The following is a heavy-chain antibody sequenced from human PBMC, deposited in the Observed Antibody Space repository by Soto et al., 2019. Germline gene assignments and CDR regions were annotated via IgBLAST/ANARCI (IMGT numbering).Heavy chain of an antibody. CDR2: ISAYNGNT. CDR3: ARTGTYSGYEIEWWFDP. V-gene: IGHV1-18*01. J-gene: IGHJ5*02. D-gene: IGHD5-12*01. CDR1: GYTFTSYG. Sequence: ASVKVSCKASGYTFTSYGISWVRQAPGQGLEWMGWISAYNGNTNYAQKLQGRVTMTTDTSTSTAYMELRSLRSDDTAVYYCARTGTYSGYEIEWWFDPCGQGTLVTVSS.